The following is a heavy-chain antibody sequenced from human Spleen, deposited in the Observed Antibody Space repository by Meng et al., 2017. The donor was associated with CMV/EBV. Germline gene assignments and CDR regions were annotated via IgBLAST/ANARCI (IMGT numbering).Heavy chain of an antibody. J-gene: IGHJ4*02. CDR1: GFTFSSFG. CDR2: IRKDGSNT. CDR3: AKDSDFWSGLFDY. Sequence: GESLKISCEASGFTFSSFGMYWVRQAPGKGLEWVSFIRKDGSNTYYADSVKGRFTISRDNSKNTLYVQMNSLRAEDKAVYYCAKDSDFWSGLFDYWGQGTLVTVSS. V-gene: IGHV3-30*02. D-gene: IGHD3-3*01.